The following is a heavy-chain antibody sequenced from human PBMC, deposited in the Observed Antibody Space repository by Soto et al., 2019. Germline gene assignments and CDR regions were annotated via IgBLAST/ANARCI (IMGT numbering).Heavy chain of an antibody. CDR1: GGTFSSHG. CDR2: IIPTFGTP. Sequence: QVQLVQSGTVVQRRGSSVKVSCQASGGTFSSHGMAWVRQAPGQGLEWMGGIIPTFGTPTYAPKFQGRVTIAADKSTIPAYMALSSLRSEDTGVYFFTGERRVQYFDFWGQGTLISVSS. J-gene: IGHJ4*02. V-gene: IGHV1-69*06. CDR3: TGERRVQYFDF.